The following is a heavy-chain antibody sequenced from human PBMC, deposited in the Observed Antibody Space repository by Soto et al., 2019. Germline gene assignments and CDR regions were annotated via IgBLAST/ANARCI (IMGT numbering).Heavy chain of an antibody. CDR2: IDPSDSYT. D-gene: IGHD6-19*01. CDR1: GCRFTSFL. Sequence: AALKISDKGSGCRFTSFLISWVRQMPGKGLEWMGRIDPSDSYTNYSPSFQGHVTISADKSISTAYLQWSSLKASDTAMYYCARHAGGRYNWFDPWGQGTLVTVSS. CDR3: ARHAGGRYNWFDP. V-gene: IGHV5-10-1*01. J-gene: IGHJ5*02.